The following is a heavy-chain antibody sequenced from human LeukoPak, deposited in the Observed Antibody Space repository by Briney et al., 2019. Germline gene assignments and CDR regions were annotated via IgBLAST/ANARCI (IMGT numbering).Heavy chain of an antibody. CDR2: ISGSGGST. J-gene: IGHJ4*02. V-gene: IGHV3-23*01. D-gene: IGHD1-26*01. Sequence: GGSLRLSCAASGFTFSSYAMSWVRQAPGKGLEWVSAISGSGGSTYYADSVKGRFTISRDNSNNTLYLQMNSLRAEDTAVYCCAKDPSGSYYVDYWGQGTLVTVSS. CDR1: GFTFSSYA. CDR3: AKDPSGSYYVDY.